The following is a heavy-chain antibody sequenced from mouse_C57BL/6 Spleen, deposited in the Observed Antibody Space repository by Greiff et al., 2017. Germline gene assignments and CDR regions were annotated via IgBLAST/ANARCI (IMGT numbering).Heavy chain of an antibody. V-gene: IGHV1-18*01. D-gene: IGHD1-1*01. J-gene: IGHJ2*01. CDR3: ARCCGSSYFDD. CDR2: INPNNGGT. Sequence: VQLQQSGPELVKPGASVKIPCKASGYTFTDYNMDWVQQSHGKSLEWIGDINPNNGGTNNNQKFKGKATLTVDKSSSTAYMELRSLTSEDTAVSYCARCCGSSYFDDWGQGTTLTVSS. CDR1: GYTFTDYN.